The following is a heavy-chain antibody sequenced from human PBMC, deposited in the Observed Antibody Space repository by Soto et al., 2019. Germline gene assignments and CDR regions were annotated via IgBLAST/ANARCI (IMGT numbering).Heavy chain of an antibody. CDR2: IKQDGSEK. Sequence: GGSLRLSCAASGFTFSSYWMSWVRQAPGKGLEWVANIKQDGSEKYYVDSVKGRFTISRDNAKNSLYLQMNSLRAEDTAVYYCAREESAMVRGVGYDYWGQGTLVTVSS. CDR3: AREESAMVRGVGYDY. D-gene: IGHD3-10*01. J-gene: IGHJ4*02. CDR1: GFTFSSYW. V-gene: IGHV3-7*01.